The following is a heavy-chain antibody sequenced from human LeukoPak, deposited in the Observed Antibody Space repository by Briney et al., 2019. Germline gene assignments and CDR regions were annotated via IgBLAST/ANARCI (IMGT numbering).Heavy chain of an antibody. CDR1: GFTFDVYA. J-gene: IGHJ4*02. CDR2: ISWNSGSI. Sequence: GGSLRLSCAASGFTFDVYAMHWVRQAPGKGLEWVSGISWNSGSIGYADSVKGRFTISRDNAKNSLYLQMNSLGAEDTALYYCAKDLTYSSSWYELDYWGQGTLVTVSS. D-gene: IGHD6-13*01. V-gene: IGHV3-9*01. CDR3: AKDLTYSSSWYELDY.